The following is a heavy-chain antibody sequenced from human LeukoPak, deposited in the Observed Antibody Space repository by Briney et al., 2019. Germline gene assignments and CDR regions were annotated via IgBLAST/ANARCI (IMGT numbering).Heavy chain of an antibody. V-gene: IGHV3-7*04. CDR1: GFTFSSYW. Sequence: GGSLRLSCAASGFTFSSYWMSWVRQAPGKGLEWVANIKQDGSEKYYVDSVKGRFTISRDNAKNSLYLQMNSLRAEDTAVYYCARDRGSGSYINWFDPWGQGTLVAVSS. CDR3: ARDRGSGSYINWFDP. D-gene: IGHD1-26*01. J-gene: IGHJ5*02. CDR2: IKQDGSEK.